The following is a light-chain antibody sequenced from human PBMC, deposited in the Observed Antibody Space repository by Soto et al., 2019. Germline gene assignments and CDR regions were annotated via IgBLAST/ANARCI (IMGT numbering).Light chain of an antibody. V-gene: IGKV1-39*01. J-gene: IGKJ2*01. CDR3: QQSYSTPRT. CDR2: AAS. CDR1: QSISTY. Sequence: DTRMTQSPSSLSESVGDRVTITCRASQSISTYLNWYQQKPGKAPKLLIYAASSLQSGVPSRFGGSGSGTDFTLTINSLQPEDFATYYCQQSYSTPRTFGQGTKLEIK.